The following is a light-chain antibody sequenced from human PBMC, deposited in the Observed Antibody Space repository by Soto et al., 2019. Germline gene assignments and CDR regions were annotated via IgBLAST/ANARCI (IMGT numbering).Light chain of an antibody. CDR2: GAS. Sequence: EIVLTQSPGTLSLSPGERATLSCRASQSISGSYLAWYQHKLGQAPRLLIYGASSRAADIPDRFSGSGSGTDFTLTISRLEPEDFAVYYCQQYDNWPPCTFGQGTKLEVK. J-gene: IGKJ2*02. CDR3: QQYDNWPPCT. V-gene: IGKV3-20*01. CDR1: QSISGSY.